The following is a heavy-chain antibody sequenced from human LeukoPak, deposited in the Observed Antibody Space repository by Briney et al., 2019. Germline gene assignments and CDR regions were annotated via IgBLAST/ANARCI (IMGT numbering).Heavy chain of an antibody. CDR1: GYTFNNYD. Sequence: ASVKVSCKASGYTFNNYDINWVRQAPGQGLEWMGWMNPNSGNTGYAQKFQGRFTLTRETFISTAYMELSSLRSDDTAVYYCVRAMAPLDTFNYQYAMDVWGQGSMVTVSS. CDR2: MNPNSGNT. J-gene: IGHJ6*02. CDR3: VRAMAPLDTFNYQYAMDV. D-gene: IGHD5-24*01. V-gene: IGHV1-8*01.